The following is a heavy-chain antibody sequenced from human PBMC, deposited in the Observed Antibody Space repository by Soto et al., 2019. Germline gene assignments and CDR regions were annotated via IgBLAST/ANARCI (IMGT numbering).Heavy chain of an antibody. V-gene: IGHV4-34*01. J-gene: IGHJ4*02. CDR2: INHSGST. D-gene: IGHD5-12*01. CDR1: GGSFSGYY. CDR3: ARVFMGYSGYDDY. Sequence: SETLSLTCAVYGGSFSGYYWSWIRQPPGKGLEWIGEINHSGSTNYNPSLKRRVTISVDTSKNQFSLKLSSVTAADTAVYYCARVFMGYSGYDDYWGQGTLVTVSS.